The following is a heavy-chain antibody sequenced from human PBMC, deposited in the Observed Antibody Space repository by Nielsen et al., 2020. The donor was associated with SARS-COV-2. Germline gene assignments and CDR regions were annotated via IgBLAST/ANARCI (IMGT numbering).Heavy chain of an antibody. Sequence: SETLSLTCAVYSGSFSGYYWSWIRQPPGKGLEWIGYIFHRGNTNYNPSLKSRVTISVDTSKNQFSLKVNSVTAADTAVYYCGRIDMATISVDYWGRGTLVTVSS. D-gene: IGHD5-24*01. V-gene: IGHV4-59*01. CDR1: SGSFSGYY. J-gene: IGHJ4*02. CDR2: IFHRGNT. CDR3: GRIDMATISVDY.